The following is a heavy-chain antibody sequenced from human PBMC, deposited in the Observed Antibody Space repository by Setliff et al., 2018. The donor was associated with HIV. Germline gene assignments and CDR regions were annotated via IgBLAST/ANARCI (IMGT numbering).Heavy chain of an antibody. V-gene: IGHV3-48*01. D-gene: IGHD2-2*01. CDR2: ISGSSDNI. CDR1: GFTFSTYS. J-gene: IGHJ4*02. CDR3: ASHFGYCSSTSCEGY. Sequence: GGSLRLSCAASGFTFSTYSMNWVRQAPGKGLEWVAYISGSSDNIIYAESVKGRCTISRDNAKNSLYLQMNSLRAEDTAVYYCASHFGYCSSTSCEGYWGQGALVTVSS.